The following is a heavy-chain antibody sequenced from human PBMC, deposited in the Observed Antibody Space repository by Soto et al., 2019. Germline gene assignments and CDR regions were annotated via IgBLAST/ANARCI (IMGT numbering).Heavy chain of an antibody. CDR1: IVSISSTSYY. D-gene: IGHD3-22*01. J-gene: IGHJ6*02. CDR2: IYYDGTT. CDR3: ARQGRNTKIVMVKTYAADF. V-gene: IGHV4-39*01. Sequence: SETLSLTCTVSIVSISSTSYYWAWIRQPPGKGLEWIGAIYYDGTTYYTESLKSRVSISVDTSKNQFSLKVNSVAAADTAVYFCARQGRNTKIVMVKTYAADFWGQGTAVTVSS.